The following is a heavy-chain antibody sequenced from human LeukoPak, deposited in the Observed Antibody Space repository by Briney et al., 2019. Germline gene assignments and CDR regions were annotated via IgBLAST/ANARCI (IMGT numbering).Heavy chain of an antibody. Sequence: PSETLSLTCTVSGGSISSGSYYWSWIRQPAGKGLEWIGRIYTSGSTNYNPSLKSRVTISVDTSKNQFSLKLSSGTAAGTAVYYCARGDWFDPWGQGTLVTVSS. CDR1: GGSISSGSYY. CDR2: IYTSGST. CDR3: ARGDWFDP. V-gene: IGHV4-61*02. J-gene: IGHJ5*02.